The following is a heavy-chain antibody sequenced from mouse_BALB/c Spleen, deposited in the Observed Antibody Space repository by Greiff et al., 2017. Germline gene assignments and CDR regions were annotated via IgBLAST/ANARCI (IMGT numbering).Heavy chain of an antibody. D-gene: IGHD1-1*01. CDR2: ISSGGST. J-gene: IGHJ1*01. V-gene: IGHV5-6-5*01. Sequence: EVQRVESGGGLVKPGGSLKLSCAASGFTFSSYAMSWVRQTPEKRLEWVASISSGGSTYYPDSVKGRFTISRDNARNILYLQMSSLRSEDTEMYYCARGFAIYYYGSSYGYFDVWGAGTTVTVSS. CDR1: GFTFSSYA. CDR3: ARGFAIYYYGSSYGYFDV.